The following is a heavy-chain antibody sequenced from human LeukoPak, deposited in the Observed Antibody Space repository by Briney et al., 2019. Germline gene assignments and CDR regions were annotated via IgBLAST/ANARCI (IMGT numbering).Heavy chain of an antibody. V-gene: IGHV3-30*04. Sequence: HAGGSLRLSCAASGFTFSSYAMHWVRQAPGKGLEWVAVISYDGSNKYYADSVKGRFTISRDNSKNTLYLQMNSLRAEDTAVYYCARGAGTEVWYYFDYWGQGTLVTVSS. D-gene: IGHD1-14*01. J-gene: IGHJ4*02. CDR3: ARGAGTEVWYYFDY. CDR1: GFTFSSYA. CDR2: ISYDGSNK.